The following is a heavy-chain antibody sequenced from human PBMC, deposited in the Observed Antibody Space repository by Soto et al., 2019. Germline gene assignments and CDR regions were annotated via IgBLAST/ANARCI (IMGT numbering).Heavy chain of an antibody. J-gene: IGHJ4*02. Sequence: GGSLRLSCAASGFTFSSYSMNWVRQAPGKGLEWVSSISSSSSYIYYADSVKGRFTISRDNAKNSLYLQMNSLRAKDTAVYYCARGIRRSFDWLSLYFDYWGQGTLVTVSS. D-gene: IGHD3-9*01. CDR1: GFTFSSYS. CDR2: ISSSSSYI. CDR3: ARGIRRSFDWLSLYFDY. V-gene: IGHV3-21*01.